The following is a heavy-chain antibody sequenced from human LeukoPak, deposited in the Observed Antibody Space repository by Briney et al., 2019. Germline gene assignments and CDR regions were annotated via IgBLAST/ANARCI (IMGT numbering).Heavy chain of an antibody. J-gene: IGHJ6*03. V-gene: IGHV3-11*04. CDR3: AREVGYFYYYYMDV. CDR2: ISSSGSTI. CDR1: GFTFSDYY. D-gene: IGHD6-13*01. Sequence: GGSLRLSCAASGFTFSDYYMSWIRQAPGKGLEWVSYISSSGSTIYYADSVKGRFTISRDNAKNSLYLQMNSLRAEDTAVYYCAREVGYFYYYYMDVWGKGTTVTISS.